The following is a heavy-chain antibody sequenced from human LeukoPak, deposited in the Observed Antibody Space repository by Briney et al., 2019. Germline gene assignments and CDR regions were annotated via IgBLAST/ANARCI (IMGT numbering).Heavy chain of an antibody. CDR3: ARELYYYDSSGYRFDY. J-gene: IGHJ4*02. V-gene: IGHV4-39*07. CDR2: IYTSGST. Sequence: PSETLSLTCTVSGGSISNSRYYWGWIRQPPGKGLEWIGRIYTSGSTNYNPSLMSRVTMSVDTSKNQYSLKLSSVTAADTAVYYCARELYYYDSSGYRFDYWGQGTLVTVSS. D-gene: IGHD3-22*01. CDR1: GGSISNSRYY.